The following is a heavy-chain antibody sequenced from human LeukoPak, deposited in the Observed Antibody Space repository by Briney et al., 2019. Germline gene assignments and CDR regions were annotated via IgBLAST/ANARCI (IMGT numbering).Heavy chain of an antibody. CDR2: ISSSGTA. V-gene: IGHV4-4*07. D-gene: IGHD2-15*01. CDR3: ASDHRARGGSNYLDP. CDR1: GGSTRGFY. Sequence: SETLSPTCSVSGGSTRGFYYTWIRPPAGKGLAWIGRISSSGTANYNPSLKSRVTMSLDTSKNQFSLKLRSVTAADTAMYYGASDHRARGGSNYLDPWGQGILVTASS. J-gene: IGHJ5*01.